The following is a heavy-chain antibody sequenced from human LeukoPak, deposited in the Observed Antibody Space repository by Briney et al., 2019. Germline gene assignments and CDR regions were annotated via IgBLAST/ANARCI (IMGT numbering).Heavy chain of an antibody. CDR2: ITAYNGNT. J-gene: IGHJ4*02. V-gene: IGHV1-18*01. D-gene: IGHD3-22*01. CDR3: VRIVYYDSSGYYYGGGYFDY. Sequence: ASVKVSCKTSGYTFTTYGISWVRQAPGQGLEWMGWITAYNGNTNYAQNLQGRVTMTTDISTSTVYMELKSLRSDDTAVYYCVRIVYYDSSGYYYGGGYFDYWGQGTLVTVSS. CDR1: GYTFTTYG.